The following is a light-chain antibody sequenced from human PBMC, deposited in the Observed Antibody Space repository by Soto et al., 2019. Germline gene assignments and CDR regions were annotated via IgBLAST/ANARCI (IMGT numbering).Light chain of an antibody. CDR1: QSISTR. CDR2: DAS. CDR3: QQYNSYST. Sequence: DIQMTRSPSTLSASVGASVTMTCRASQSISTRLAWYQQKPGKAPKLLIYDASSLESGVPSRFSGSASGTEFTLTVSSLQPDDFATYYCQQYNSYSTFGQGTKVDIK. V-gene: IGKV1-5*01. J-gene: IGKJ1*01.